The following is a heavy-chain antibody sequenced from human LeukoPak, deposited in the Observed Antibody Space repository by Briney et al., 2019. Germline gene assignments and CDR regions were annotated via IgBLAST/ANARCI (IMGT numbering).Heavy chain of an antibody. D-gene: IGHD6-19*01. CDR1: GFTFSSYG. CDR3: AKDPYRIAVAGTGPDY. J-gene: IGHJ4*02. V-gene: IGHV3-30*02. Sequence: TGGSLRLSCAASGFTFSSYGMHWVRQAPGKGLEWVAFIRYDGSNKYYADSAKGRFTISRGNSKNTLYLQMNSLRAEDTAVYYCAKDPYRIAVAGTGPDYWGQGTLVTVSS. CDR2: IRYDGSNK.